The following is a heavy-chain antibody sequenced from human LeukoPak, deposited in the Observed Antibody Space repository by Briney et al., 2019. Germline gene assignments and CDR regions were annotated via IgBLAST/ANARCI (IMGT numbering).Heavy chain of an antibody. D-gene: IGHD2-15*01. CDR3: ARRHGRCSDGSCYYPDY. Sequence: SVKVSCKASGGTFSSYAISWVRQAPGQGLEWMGGIIPIFGTANYAQKFQGRVTITADESTSTAYMELSSLRSEDTAVYYCARRHGRCSDGSCYYPDYWGQGTLVTVSS. CDR2: IIPIFGTA. J-gene: IGHJ4*02. V-gene: IGHV1-69*01. CDR1: GGTFSSYA.